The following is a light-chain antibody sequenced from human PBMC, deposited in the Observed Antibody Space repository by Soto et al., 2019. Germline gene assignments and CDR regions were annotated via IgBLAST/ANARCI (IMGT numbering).Light chain of an antibody. CDR1: QRVRST. CDR3: QQYDNWLPWT. CDR2: DAS. Sequence: EIVMTQSPATLSVSPGERATLSSRASQRVRSTLAWYQQKPGQAPRLLIYDASTRATGIPARFSGSGSGTEFTLTISSLQSEDFAVYYCQQYDNWLPWTFGQGTKVEIK. V-gene: IGKV3-15*01. J-gene: IGKJ1*01.